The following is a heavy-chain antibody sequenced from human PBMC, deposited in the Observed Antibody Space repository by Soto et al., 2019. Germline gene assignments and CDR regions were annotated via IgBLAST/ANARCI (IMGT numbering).Heavy chain of an antibody. CDR2: IVPVFPSV. D-gene: IGHD6-13*01. Sequence: GVSVKVSCKASAGDFNNYAIYWVRQAPGQGLEWLGTIVPVFPSVYYAPRFQGRLTITADGSTDTVYMMLTSLKSEDTAVYYCAREMPSTAAAYFYYGLNVWGQGTSVTV. J-gene: IGHJ6*02. CDR1: AGDFNNYA. V-gene: IGHV1-69*13. CDR3: AREMPSTAAAYFYYGLNV.